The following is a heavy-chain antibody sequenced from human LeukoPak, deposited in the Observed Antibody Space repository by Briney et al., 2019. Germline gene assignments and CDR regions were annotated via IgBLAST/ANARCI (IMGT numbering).Heavy chain of an antibody. CDR3: ARGGYYDSSGPNLDY. D-gene: IGHD3-22*01. V-gene: IGHV1-69*04. J-gene: IGHJ4*02. CDR1: GGTFSSYA. Sequence: SVKVSCKASGGTFSSYAISWVRQAPGQGLEWMGRIIPILGIANYAQKFQGRVTITADKSTSTAYMELSSLRSEDTAVYYCARGGYYDSSGPNLDYWGQGTLVTVSS. CDR2: IIPILGIA.